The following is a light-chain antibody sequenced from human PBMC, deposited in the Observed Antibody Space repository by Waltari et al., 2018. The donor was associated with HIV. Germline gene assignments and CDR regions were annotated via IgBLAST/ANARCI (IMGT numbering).Light chain of an antibody. CDR2: RDY. Sequence: QSVLTQPPSASGTLGQSVTISCPGSSSNVGSKPVYWFQQVPGTAPKLLIYRDYQRRSGSPDRFSGSKAGASASLTISGLRSEDEADYDCVAWDDSLSGYVFGTGTKISVL. CDR3: VAWDDSLSGYV. J-gene: IGLJ1*01. V-gene: IGLV1-47*01. CDR1: SSNVGSKP.